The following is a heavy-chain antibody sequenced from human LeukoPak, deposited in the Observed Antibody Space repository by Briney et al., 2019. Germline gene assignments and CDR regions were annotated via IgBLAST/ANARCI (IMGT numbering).Heavy chain of an antibody. CDR3: ARAGIAVAGTFPPHY. J-gene: IGHJ4*02. CDR1: GFTFDDYA. D-gene: IGHD6-19*01. Sequence: GGSLRLSCAASGFTFDDYAMHWVRQAPGKGLEWVSGISWNSGSIGYADSVKGRFTISRDNSKNTLYLQMNSLRAEDTAVYYCARAGIAVAGTFPPHYWGQGTLVTVSS. V-gene: IGHV3-9*01. CDR2: ISWNSGSI.